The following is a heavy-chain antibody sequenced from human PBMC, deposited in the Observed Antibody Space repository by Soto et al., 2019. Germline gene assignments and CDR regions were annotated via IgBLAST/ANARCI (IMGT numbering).Heavy chain of an antibody. CDR1: GGSISSYY. D-gene: IGHD6-19*01. J-gene: IGHJ4*02. V-gene: IGHV4-59*08. CDR3: ARHFQWLVTCDF. CDR2: IYYSGCT. Sequence: QVQLQESGPGLVKPSETLSLTCTVSGGSISSYYWSWIRQPPGKGLEWIGYIYYSGCTNYYPSLKTRVTISVDTSKNQFSLKLSSLTAADTAVYYCARHFQWLVTCDFWGQGTLVTVSS.